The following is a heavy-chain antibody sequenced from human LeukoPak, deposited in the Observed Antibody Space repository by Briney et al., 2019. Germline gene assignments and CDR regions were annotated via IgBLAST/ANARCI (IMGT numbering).Heavy chain of an antibody. CDR1: GYTFTSYD. V-gene: IGHV1-8*03. CDR3: ARGPFLVRGVINYYYYYYMDV. Sequence: APVKVSCKASGYTFTSYDINWVRQATGQGLEWMGWMNPNSGNTGYAQKFQGRVTITRNTSISTAYMELSSLRSEDTAVYYCARGPFLVRGVINYYYYYYMDVWGKGTTVTVSS. CDR2: MNPNSGNT. D-gene: IGHD3-10*01. J-gene: IGHJ6*03.